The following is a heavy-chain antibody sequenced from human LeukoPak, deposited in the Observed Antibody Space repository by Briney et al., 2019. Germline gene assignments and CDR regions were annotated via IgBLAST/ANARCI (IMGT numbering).Heavy chain of an antibody. J-gene: IGHJ6*02. D-gene: IGHD3-22*01. Sequence: VASVKVSCKTSGYTFTDYFVHWVRQAPGQGLEWMGWINPNSGGTEYAQKFLGRVTMTRDTSISTAYMELSRLRSDDTAVYFCAREYYYDSRGYSVDYYYYGMDVWGQGTTVTVSS. CDR3: AREYYYDSRGYSVDYYYYGMDV. V-gene: IGHV1-2*02. CDR2: INPNSGGT. CDR1: GYTFTDYF.